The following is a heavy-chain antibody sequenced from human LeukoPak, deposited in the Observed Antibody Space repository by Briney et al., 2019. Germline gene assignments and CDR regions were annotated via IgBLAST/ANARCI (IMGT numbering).Heavy chain of an antibody. D-gene: IGHD3-22*01. Sequence: SVKVSCTAAGGTFGSSAISWGRQAPGPGLEWMGGIIPIFGAGNYAQKVPGRVRFTADESTSTAYMEQSSLRSEDTTVYYCAREAPDSSGYDYGVYWGQGTLVTVSS. CDR3: AREAPDSSGYDYGVY. CDR2: IIPIFGAG. CDR1: GGTFGSSA. V-gene: IGHV1-69*13. J-gene: IGHJ4*02.